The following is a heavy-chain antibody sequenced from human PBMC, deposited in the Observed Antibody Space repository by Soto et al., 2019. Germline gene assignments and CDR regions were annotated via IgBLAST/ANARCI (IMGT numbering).Heavy chain of an antibody. CDR3: ARDRLGAAGTDY. J-gene: IGHJ4*02. D-gene: IGHD6-13*01. V-gene: IGHV4-59*01. CDR1: GGSISSYY. Sequence: QVQLQESGPGLVKPSETLSLTCTVSGGSISSYYWSWIRQPPGKGLEWIGYIYYSGSTNYNPSLKSRVTISVDTSKNQFSLKPSSVTAADTAVYYCARDRLGAAGTDYWGQGTLVTVSS. CDR2: IYYSGST.